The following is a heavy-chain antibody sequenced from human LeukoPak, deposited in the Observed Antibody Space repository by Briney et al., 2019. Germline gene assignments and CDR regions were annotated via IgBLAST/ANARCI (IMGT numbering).Heavy chain of an antibody. CDR1: GFTFSSYA. J-gene: IGHJ4*02. Sequence: GGSLRLSCAASGFTFSSYAMSWVRQAPGKGLELVSAISGSGGSTYYADSVKGRFTISRDNSKNTLYLQMNSLRVEDPAVYYCAKGAGIVVPGTILHWGQGILVIVSS. CDR2: ISGSGGST. CDR3: AKGAGIVVPGTILH. V-gene: IGHV3-23*01. D-gene: IGHD6-19*01.